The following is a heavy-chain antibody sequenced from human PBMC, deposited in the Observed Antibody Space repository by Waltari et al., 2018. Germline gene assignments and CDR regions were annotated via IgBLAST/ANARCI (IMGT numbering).Heavy chain of an antibody. J-gene: IGHJ4*02. D-gene: IGHD3-22*01. V-gene: IGHV1-2*02. CDR3: ARVLTPNYYDSSEWGFYYLDN. Sequence: QVQLVQSGAEVKKPGASRRVSCTAPGYTLPTYYITWGRQPPGQGLEWMGWINPNSGVTNYAQEFQGRVSMTRDTSVNTVYMELSRLRSDDTAFYYCARVLTPNYYDSSEWGFYYLDNWGQGTLVSVSS. CDR1: GYTLPTYY. CDR2: INPNSGVT.